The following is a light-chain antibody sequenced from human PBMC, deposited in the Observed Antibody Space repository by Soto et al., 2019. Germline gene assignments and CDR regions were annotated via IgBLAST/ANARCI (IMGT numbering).Light chain of an antibody. V-gene: IGKV1-5*03. J-gene: IGKJ1*01. CDR3: QQYNSHSPWT. CDR2: MAS. CDR1: QSISTW. Sequence: DIQMTQSPSTLSASVGDRVTITCRASQSISTWLAWYQQKPGKAPQVLISMASTLESGVPSRFSGSGSGTEFTLTISSLQPDDFATYYCQQYNSHSPWTFGQGTKVEIK.